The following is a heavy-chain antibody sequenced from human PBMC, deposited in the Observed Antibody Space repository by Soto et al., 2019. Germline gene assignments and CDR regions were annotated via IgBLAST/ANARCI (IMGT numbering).Heavy chain of an antibody. CDR1: GFSLNTHGES. V-gene: IGHV2-5*02. D-gene: IGHD3-10*01. CDR2: IYWDDDK. Sequence: QITLEESGPALVKPTQTLTLTCTFSGFSLNTHGESVGWIRQPPGKALEWLALIYWDDDKRYSPSLKSRLTITKDTSKNQVVLTMTNMDPVDTATYYCAHLLRGIMTFDYWGQGTLVTVSS. CDR3: AHLLRGIMTFDY. J-gene: IGHJ4*02.